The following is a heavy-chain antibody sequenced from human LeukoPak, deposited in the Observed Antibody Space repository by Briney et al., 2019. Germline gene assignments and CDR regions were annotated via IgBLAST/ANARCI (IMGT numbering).Heavy chain of an antibody. J-gene: IGHJ4*02. CDR1: GFTFSSYA. D-gene: IGHD2-2*02. V-gene: IGHV3-30-3*01. CDR2: ISYDGSNK. CDR3: ARDTVSYTYYFDY. Sequence: GRSLRLSCAASGFTFSSYAMHWVRKAPGKGMEWVAVISYDGSNKYYADSVKGRFTISRDNSKNTLYLQMNSLRAEDTAVYYCARDTVSYTYYFDYWGQGTLVTVSS.